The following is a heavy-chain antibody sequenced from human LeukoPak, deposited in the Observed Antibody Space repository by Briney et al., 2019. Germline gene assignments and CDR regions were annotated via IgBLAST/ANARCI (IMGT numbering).Heavy chain of an antibody. J-gene: IGHJ4*02. CDR2: ISSSSSYI. CDR3: ARDWGGSSSSRADFDY. D-gene: IGHD6-6*01. CDR1: GFTFSSYS. Sequence: GGSLRLSCAASGFTFSSYSMNWVRQAPGKGLEWASSISSSSSYIHYADSVKGRFTISRDNAKNSLYLQMNSLRAEDTAVYYCARDWGGSSSSRADFDYWGQGTLVTVSS. V-gene: IGHV3-21*01.